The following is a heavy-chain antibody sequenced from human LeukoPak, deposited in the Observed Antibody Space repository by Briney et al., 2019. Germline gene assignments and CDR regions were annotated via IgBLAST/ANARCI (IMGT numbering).Heavy chain of an antibody. CDR1: GFTFSIYG. D-gene: IGHD4-23*01. J-gene: IGHJ4*02. CDR2: ISPDGSSR. Sequence: PGGSLRLSCAASGFTFSIYGMHWVRQAPGKGLEWAAVISPDGSSRYHADSMKGRFTISRDNTKNTLYLQMDSLRTEDTAVYYCAKESHAYGGFDYWGQGTQVTVSS. CDR3: AKESHAYGGFDY. V-gene: IGHV3-30*18.